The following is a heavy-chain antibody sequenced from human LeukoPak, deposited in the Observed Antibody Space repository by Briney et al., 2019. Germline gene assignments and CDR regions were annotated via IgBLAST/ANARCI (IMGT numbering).Heavy chain of an antibody. CDR3: ARWGPMVRGVISWFDP. D-gene: IGHD3-10*01. V-gene: IGHV1-18*01. CDR2: ISAYNGNT. CDR1: GYTFTSYG. J-gene: IGHJ5*02. Sequence: ASVKVSCKASGYTFTSYGISWVRQAPGQGLEWMGWISAYNGNTNYAQKLQGRVTMTTDTSTSTAYMELRSLRSDDRAVYYCARWGPMVRGVISWFDPWGQGTLVTVSS.